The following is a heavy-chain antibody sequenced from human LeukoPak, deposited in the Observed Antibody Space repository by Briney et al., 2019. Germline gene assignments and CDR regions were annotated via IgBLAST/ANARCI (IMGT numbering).Heavy chain of an antibody. CDR1: GFTFSSYW. CDR3: AKDRGRFLEWTFDY. J-gene: IGHJ4*02. V-gene: IGHV3-7*03. CDR2: INHNGNVN. Sequence: PGGSLRLSCAASGFTFSSYWMSWVRQAPGKGLEWVASINHNGNVNYYVDSVKGRFTISRDNAKNSLYLQMSNLRAEDTAVYFCAKDRGRFLEWTFDYWGQGTLVTVSS. D-gene: IGHD3-3*01.